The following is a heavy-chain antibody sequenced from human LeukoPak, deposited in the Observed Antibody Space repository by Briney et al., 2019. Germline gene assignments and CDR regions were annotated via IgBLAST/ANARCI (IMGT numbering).Heavy chain of an antibody. Sequence: GASVKVSCKASGYTFTGYYMHWVRQAPGRGLEWMGWINPNSGGTNYAQKFQGRVTMTRDTSISTAYMELSRLRSDDTAVYYCARGHDIVGGPDYMDVWGKGTTVTVSS. CDR1: GYTFTGYY. CDR2: INPNSGGT. J-gene: IGHJ6*03. V-gene: IGHV1-2*02. D-gene: IGHD2-21*01. CDR3: ARGHDIVGGPDYMDV.